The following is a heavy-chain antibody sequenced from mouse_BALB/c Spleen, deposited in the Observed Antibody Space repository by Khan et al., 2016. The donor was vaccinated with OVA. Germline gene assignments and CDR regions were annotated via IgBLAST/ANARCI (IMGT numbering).Heavy chain of an antibody. J-gene: IGHJ3*01. CDR1: GFSFSSSG. CDR3: ARGNWAWFAY. Sequence: EVKLMESGGGLVQPGGSRKLSCAASGFSFSSSGMHWVRQAPKKGLEWVAYIRSDRITLYYAATVKGRFAISRAHPRNPLFLQMTSLRSEETAIYYCARGNWAWFAYWGQGTLVTVSA. D-gene: IGHD4-1*01. V-gene: IGHV5-17*02. CDR2: IRSDRITL.